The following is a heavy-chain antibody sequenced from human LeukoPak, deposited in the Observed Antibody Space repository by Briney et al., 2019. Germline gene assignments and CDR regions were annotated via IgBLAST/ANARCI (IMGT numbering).Heavy chain of an antibody. CDR3: ARDFKWRGGAFDI. CDR1: GGSISSYY. Sequence: TSETLSLTCTVSGGSISSYYWSWIRQPPGKGLEWIGYIYYSGSTNYNPSLKSRVTISVDTSKNQFSLKLSSMTAADTAVYYCARDFKWRGGAFDIWGQGTMVTVSS. J-gene: IGHJ3*02. D-gene: IGHD3-16*01. V-gene: IGHV4-59*01. CDR2: IYYSGST.